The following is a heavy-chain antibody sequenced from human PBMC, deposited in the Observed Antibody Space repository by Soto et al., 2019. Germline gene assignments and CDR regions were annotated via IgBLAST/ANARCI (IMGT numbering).Heavy chain of an antibody. V-gene: IGHV1-69*02. CDR2: IIPILGIA. CDR1: GGTFSSYT. D-gene: IGHD2-2*01. CDR3: ARGHRYCSSTSCQAGWFDP. Sequence: SVKVSCKASGGTFSSYTISWVRQAPGQGLEWMGRIIPILGIANYAQKFQGRVTITADKSTSTAYMELSSLRSEDTAVYYCARGHRYCSSTSCQAGWFDPWGQGTLVTVSS. J-gene: IGHJ5*02.